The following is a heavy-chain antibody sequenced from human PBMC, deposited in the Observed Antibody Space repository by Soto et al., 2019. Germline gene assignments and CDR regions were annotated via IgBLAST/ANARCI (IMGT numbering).Heavy chain of an antibody. V-gene: IGHV4-59*01. D-gene: IGHD2-8*01. Sequence: PXATLSLTCTVSGTCISSYYWSWIRQPPGKGLEWIANIHYSGTTNYNPSLASRVTLSVDTSKNQFSLKMTSVTAADRAMYFCARYNSYAIDYSGRGTLVTSPQ. CDR2: IHYSGTT. CDR3: ARYNSYAIDY. CDR1: GTCISSYY. J-gene: IGHJ4*02.